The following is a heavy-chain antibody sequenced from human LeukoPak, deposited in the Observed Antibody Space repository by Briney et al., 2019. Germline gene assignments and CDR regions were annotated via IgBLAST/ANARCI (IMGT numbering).Heavy chain of an antibody. J-gene: IGHJ4*02. CDR1: GYTFTNYY. D-gene: IGHD6-13*01. V-gene: IGHV1-46*01. Sequence: GASVKVSCKASGYTFTNYYILWVRQAPGQGLEWMGIINPSGGTTTYAQKFQGRVTMTRDMSTSTVYMELSSLRSEDTAVYYCARGCLSIAAAGTIFDYWGQGTLVTVSS. CDR2: INPSGGTT. CDR3: ARGCLSIAAAGTIFDY.